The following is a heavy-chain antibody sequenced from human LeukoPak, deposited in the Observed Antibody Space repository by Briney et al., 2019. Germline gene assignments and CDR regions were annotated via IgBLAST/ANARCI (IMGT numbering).Heavy chain of an antibody. CDR2: IYTSGST. D-gene: IGHD3-22*01. J-gene: IGHJ3*02. Sequence: SETLSLTCTVSGGSISSYYWSWIRQPAGKGLEWIGRIYTSGSTNYNPSLKSRVTMSVDTSKNQFSLKLSSVTAADTAVCYCARARYYYDSSGYYFVAFDIWGQGTMVTVSS. CDR1: GGSISSYY. V-gene: IGHV4-4*07. CDR3: ARARYYYDSSGYYFVAFDI.